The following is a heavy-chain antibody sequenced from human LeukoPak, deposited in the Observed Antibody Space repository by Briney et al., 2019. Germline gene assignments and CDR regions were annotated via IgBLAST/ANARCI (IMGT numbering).Heavy chain of an antibody. CDR1: GYTFTGYY. Sequence: GASVKVSCKASGYTFTGYYMHWVRQAPGQGLEWMGWINPNSGGTNYAQKFQGRVTMTRDTSTSTAYMELSRLRSDDTAVYYCARDKIFGVVIIPYYMDVWGKGTTVTVSS. V-gene: IGHV1-2*02. CDR2: INPNSGGT. D-gene: IGHD3-3*01. CDR3: ARDKIFGVVIIPYYMDV. J-gene: IGHJ6*03.